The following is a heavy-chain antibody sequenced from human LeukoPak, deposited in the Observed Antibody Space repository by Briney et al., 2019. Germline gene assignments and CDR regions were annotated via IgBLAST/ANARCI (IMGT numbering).Heavy chain of an antibody. V-gene: IGHV4-34*01. D-gene: IGHD3-10*01. CDR1: GGSFSGYY. J-gene: IGHJ4*02. CDR2: IYYSGST. Sequence: PSETLSLTCAVYGGSFSGYYWSWIRQPPGKGLEWIGSIYYSGSTYYNPSLKSRVTISVDTSKNQFSLKLSSVTAADTAVYYCARVGGSGSYPFDYWGQGTLVTVSS. CDR3: ARVGGSGSYPFDY.